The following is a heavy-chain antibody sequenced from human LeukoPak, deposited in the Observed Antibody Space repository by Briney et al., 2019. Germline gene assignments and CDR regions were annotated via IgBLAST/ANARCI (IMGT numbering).Heavy chain of an antibody. V-gene: IGHV3-30*18. CDR2: ISYDGSNK. CDR1: GFTFSSYG. Sequence: GGSLRLSCAASGFTFSSYGMHWVRQAPGKGQEWVAVISYDGSNKYYADSVKGRFTISRDNSKNTLYLQMNSLRAEDTAVYYCAKDRAGYSSGGGFDYWGQGTLVTASS. J-gene: IGHJ4*02. CDR3: AKDRAGYSSGGGFDY. D-gene: IGHD6-19*01.